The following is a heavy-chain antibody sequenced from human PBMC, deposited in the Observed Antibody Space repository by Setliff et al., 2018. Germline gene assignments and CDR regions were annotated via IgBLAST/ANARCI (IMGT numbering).Heavy chain of an antibody. CDR1: GYSISSGHY. Sequence: SETLSLTCAVSGYSISSGHYWGWIRQPPGKGLEWIGSIYHSGSTYYNPSLKSRVTISVDTSKNQFSLKLSSVTAADTAVYYCARRLSGLRGFGYWGQGTLVTVSS. V-gene: IGHV4-38-2*01. J-gene: IGHJ4*02. D-gene: IGHD5-12*01. CDR3: ARRLSGLRGFGY. CDR2: IYHSGST.